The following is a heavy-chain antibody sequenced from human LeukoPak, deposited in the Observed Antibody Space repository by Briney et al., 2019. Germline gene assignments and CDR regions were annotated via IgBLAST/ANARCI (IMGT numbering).Heavy chain of an antibody. V-gene: IGHV4-38-2*01. Sequence: GSLRLSCVASGFDFSDYYMTWVRQAPGKGLEWIGSVYHSGSTYYNPSLKSRVTISVDTSKSQFSLKLSSVTAADTAVYYCARWGYYGSGNYLYDDWGQGTLVTVSS. CDR2: VYHSGST. J-gene: IGHJ4*02. CDR3: ARWGYYGSGNYLYDD. CDR1: GFDFSDYY. D-gene: IGHD3-10*01.